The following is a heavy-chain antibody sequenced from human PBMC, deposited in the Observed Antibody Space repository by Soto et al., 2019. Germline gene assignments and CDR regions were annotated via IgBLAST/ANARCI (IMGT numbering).Heavy chain of an antibody. Sequence: PSETLSLTCTVSGGSISTRDSISTRSFYWGWMRQPPGKGLQWIASISYSDGSFYNSSLKSRLTISVDTSKNQFSLSLRSVTAADTAVYYCARHGITGSYYDAFDIWGQGTMVTVSS. V-gene: IGHV4-39*01. CDR3: ARHGITGSYYDAFDI. J-gene: IGHJ3*02. CDR1: GGSISTRDSISTRSFY. D-gene: IGHD1-26*01. CDR2: ISYSDGS.